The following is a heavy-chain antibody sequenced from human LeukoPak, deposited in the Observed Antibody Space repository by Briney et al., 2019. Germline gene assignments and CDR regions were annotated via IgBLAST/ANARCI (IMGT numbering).Heavy chain of an antibody. CDR1: GYTFTSYY. CDR3: AREGIYGGNSEGYFQH. Sequence: ASVKVSCKASGYTFTSYYMHWVRQAPGQGLEWMGIINPSGGSTSYAQKFQGRVTMTRDTSTSTVYMELSSLRSEGTAVYYCAREGIYGGNSEGYFQHWGQGTLVTVSS. V-gene: IGHV1-46*01. CDR2: INPSGGST. D-gene: IGHD4-23*01. J-gene: IGHJ1*01.